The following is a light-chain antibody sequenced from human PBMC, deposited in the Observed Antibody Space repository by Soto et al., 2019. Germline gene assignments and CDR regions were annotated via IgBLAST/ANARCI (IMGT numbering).Light chain of an antibody. Sequence: ETVLTQSPGTLSLSPGERVTLSCRASQSVCSRCLAWSQQKPGQSPRLLIYGASSRATGIPDRFSGSGSGTDVTLTISRLEPEDFAVYYCQHYGTTPWTFGQGTKVGIK. CDR1: QSVCSRC. J-gene: IGKJ1*01. V-gene: IGKV3-20*01. CDR3: QHYGTTPWT. CDR2: GAS.